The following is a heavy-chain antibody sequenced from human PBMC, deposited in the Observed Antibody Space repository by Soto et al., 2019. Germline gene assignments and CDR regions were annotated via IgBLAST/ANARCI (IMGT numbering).Heavy chain of an antibody. V-gene: IGHV4-34*01. CDR3: ARVERGTATTVVDAFDI. Sequence: QVQLQQWGAGLLKPSETLSLTCAVYGGSVSSGSYYWSWIRQPPGKGLEWIGEMSHSGGTHFNPSSKSRVTISVDTSKNQFSLKMSSVTAADTSLYYCARVERGTATTVVDAFDIWGPGTMVTVSS. CDR1: GGSVSSGSYY. J-gene: IGHJ3*02. D-gene: IGHD1-1*01. CDR2: MSHSGGT.